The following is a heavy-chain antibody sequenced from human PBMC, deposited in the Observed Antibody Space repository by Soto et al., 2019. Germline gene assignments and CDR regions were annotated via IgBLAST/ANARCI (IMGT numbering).Heavy chain of an antibody. CDR1: GGSISNSVYS. J-gene: IGHJ2*01. V-gene: IGHV4-39*01. CDR3: ARRDWYFDL. Sequence: QVQLQESGPGLAKPSETLSLTCTVSGGSISNSVYSWGWVRQSPEKGLEYIGSISYSGNAYYTPSLKSRVTMSVDASKNQFSLKLSSLTAADSAVYYCARRDWYFDLWGRGTLVTVSS. CDR2: ISYSGNA.